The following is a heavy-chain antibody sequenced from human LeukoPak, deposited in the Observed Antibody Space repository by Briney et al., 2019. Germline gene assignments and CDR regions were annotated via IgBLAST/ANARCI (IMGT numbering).Heavy chain of an antibody. Sequence: SETLSLTCTVSGGSISSSSYYWGWIRQPPGKGLEWIGRIYYSGSTYYNPSLKSRVTIPVDTSKNQFSLKLSSVTAADTAVYYCATVRGYSYGVFDYWGQGTLVTVSS. CDR1: GGSISSSSYY. CDR3: ATVRGYSYGVFDY. V-gene: IGHV4-39*07. CDR2: IYYSGST. J-gene: IGHJ4*02. D-gene: IGHD5-18*01.